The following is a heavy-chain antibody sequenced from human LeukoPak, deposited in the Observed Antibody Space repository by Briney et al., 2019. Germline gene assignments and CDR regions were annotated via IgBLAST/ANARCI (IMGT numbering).Heavy chain of an antibody. D-gene: IGHD2-21*02. V-gene: IGHV4-61*01. J-gene: IGHJ4*02. CDR2: IYYSGST. Sequence: SETLSLTCTVSGGSVSSGSYYWSWIRQPPGKGLEWIGYIYYSGSTNYNPSLKSRVTISVDTSKNQFSLKLSSVTAADTAVYYCARDYAYCGGDCHFYFDYWGQGTLVTVSS. CDR3: ARDYAYCGGDCHFYFDY. CDR1: GGSVSSGSYY.